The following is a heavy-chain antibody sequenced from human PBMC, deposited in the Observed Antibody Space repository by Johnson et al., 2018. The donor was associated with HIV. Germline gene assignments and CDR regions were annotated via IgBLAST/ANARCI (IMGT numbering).Heavy chain of an antibody. Sequence: QMLLVESGGGVVQPGRSLRLSCAASGFTFGIYGMHWVRQAPAKGLEWVALISYDGSNEYYGDSVKGRFTIARDNAKHSLHLQMNSLRTEDTAIYYCAKDRVRYSSDVDALDMWCQGTMVTVSS. J-gene: IGHJ3*02. CDR2: ISYDGSNE. V-gene: IGHV3-30*18. CDR3: AKDRVRYSSDVDALDM. D-gene: IGHD6-19*01. CDR1: GFTFGIYG.